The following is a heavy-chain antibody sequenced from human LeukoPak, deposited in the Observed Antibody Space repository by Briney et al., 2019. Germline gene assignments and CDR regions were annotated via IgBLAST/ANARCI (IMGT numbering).Heavy chain of an antibody. CDR3: ARGAYNSGGTHEN. D-gene: IGHD3-22*01. CDR1: GFTFSDYS. J-gene: IGHJ4*02. V-gene: IGHV3-21*01. CDR2: ISTSGNYI. Sequence: PGGSLRLSCAASGFTFSDYSMNWVRQAPGKGLEWVSYISTSGNYIYYADSVKGRFTISRDNAKNSLYLQIHSLRAEDTALYYCARGAYNSGGTHENWGQGTLVTVSS.